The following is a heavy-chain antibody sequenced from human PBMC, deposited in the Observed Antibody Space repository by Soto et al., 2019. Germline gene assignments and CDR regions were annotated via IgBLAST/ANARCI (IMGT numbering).Heavy chain of an antibody. CDR1: GFTFSTSD. Sequence: LRLSCVASGFTFSTSDMHWVRQAPGQGLEWVAVVSYDERNIYYADSVKGRFTISRDNSKNTLYLQMNSLRAEDTAVYYCARGPLDYDFWSGYYTQELGYWGQGTLVTVSS. J-gene: IGHJ4*02. CDR3: ARGPLDYDFWSGYYTQELGY. D-gene: IGHD3-3*01. V-gene: IGHV3-30*01. CDR2: VSYDERNI.